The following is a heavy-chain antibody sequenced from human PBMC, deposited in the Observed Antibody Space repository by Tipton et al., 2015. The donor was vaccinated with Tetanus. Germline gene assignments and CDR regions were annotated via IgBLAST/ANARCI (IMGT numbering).Heavy chain of an antibody. V-gene: IGHV4-59*01. Sequence: GSLRLSCSVSGASISSYYWNWIRQVPGKGLEWIGYTHHSGNTNYNPSLSGRVTTSVDTSKNQFSLKMSSVTAADTAVYYCARWGDASGSTNLYAFDIWGQGTMVSVSS. D-gene: IGHD3-10*01. CDR1: GASISSYY. CDR3: ARWGDASGSTNLYAFDI. CDR2: THHSGNT. J-gene: IGHJ3*02.